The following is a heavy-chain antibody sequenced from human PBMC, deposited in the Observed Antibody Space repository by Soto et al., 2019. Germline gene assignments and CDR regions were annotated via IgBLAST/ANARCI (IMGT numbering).Heavy chain of an antibody. CDR3: ARVWTTVPNLFDP. J-gene: IGHJ5*02. Sequence: SETLSLTCAVSGGSINSTNWWSWVRQPPGKGLEWIGEIYHSGSTNYNPSLKSRVTISVDKSKNQFSLKLSSVTAADTAVYYCARVWTTVPNLFDPWGQGTLVTVSS. D-gene: IGHD4-17*01. CDR1: GGSINSTNW. CDR2: IYHSGST. V-gene: IGHV4-4*02.